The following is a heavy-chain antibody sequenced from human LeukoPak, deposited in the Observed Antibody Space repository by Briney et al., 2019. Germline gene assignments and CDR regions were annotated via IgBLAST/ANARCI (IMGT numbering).Heavy chain of an antibody. V-gene: IGHV1-69*13. J-gene: IGHJ4*02. Sequence: SVKVSCKASGGTFSSYAISWVRQAPGQGLEWMGGIIPIFGTANYAQKFQGRVTITADESTSTAYMELSSLRSEDTAVYYCARMDLGATAFDYWGQGTLVTVSS. CDR2: IIPIFGTA. CDR1: GGTFSSYA. CDR3: ARMDLGATAFDY. D-gene: IGHD1-26*01.